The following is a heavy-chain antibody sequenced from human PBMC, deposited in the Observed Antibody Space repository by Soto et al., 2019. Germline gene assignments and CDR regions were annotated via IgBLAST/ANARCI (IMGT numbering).Heavy chain of an antibody. CDR2: ISSSGDIP. D-gene: IGHD4-17*01. J-gene: IGHJ4*02. Sequence: EVQLLESGGGLVQPGGSLRLSCAASGFTFTTYAMSWVRQPPGKELEWVSGISSSGDIPYYADSVKGRFTISRDQSKKTVYLQMNSLRAEDTALYYCAKVNSIVGDGDHDYWGQGTLVSVSS. V-gene: IGHV3-23*01. CDR1: GFTFTTYA. CDR3: AKVNSIVGDGDHDY.